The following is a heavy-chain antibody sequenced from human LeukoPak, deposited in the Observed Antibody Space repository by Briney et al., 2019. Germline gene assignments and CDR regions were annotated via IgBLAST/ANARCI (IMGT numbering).Heavy chain of an antibody. V-gene: IGHV1-8*02. CDR2: MSPNSGNT. CDR3: VGGAPNWGFDF. J-gene: IGHJ4*02. D-gene: IGHD7-27*01. CDR1: GGTFSSYA. Sequence: ASVKVSCKASGGTFSSYAINWVRQATGHGLEWLGWMSPNSGNTGYAQKFQGRVAMTRDTSISTAYMELSSLTSEDTAVYFCVGGAPNWGFDFWGQGTLVTASS.